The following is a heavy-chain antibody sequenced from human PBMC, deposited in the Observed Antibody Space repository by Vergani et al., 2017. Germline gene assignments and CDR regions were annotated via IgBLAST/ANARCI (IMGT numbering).Heavy chain of an antibody. CDR1: EYSFGNYW. Sequence: EVELVQSGPEMRTPGESLTISCKGSEYSFGNYWIVWVRQMPGKGLEWMGIIYPADSDTRYSPSFQGQVTISADKSISTAFLQWDSLKASDTALYYCARHTTYTDSWGQGTLVTVSS. CDR3: ARHTTYTDS. J-gene: IGHJ4*02. CDR2: IYPADSDT. D-gene: IGHD1-1*01. V-gene: IGHV5-51*01.